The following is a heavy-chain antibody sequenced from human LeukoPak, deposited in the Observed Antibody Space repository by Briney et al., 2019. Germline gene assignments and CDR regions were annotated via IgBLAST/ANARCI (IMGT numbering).Heavy chain of an antibody. J-gene: IGHJ4*02. CDR1: GVTFTNYG. Sequence: GGSLRLSCAASGVTFTNYGMTWVRQAPGKGLEWVSGISISGGSTDYADSVKGRFTISRDNSKNTLYLQMNSLRAEDTAVYYCAKVPAGNKVEYWGQGTLVTVSS. CDR2: ISISGGST. D-gene: IGHD6-19*01. CDR3: AKVPAGNKVEY. V-gene: IGHV3-23*01.